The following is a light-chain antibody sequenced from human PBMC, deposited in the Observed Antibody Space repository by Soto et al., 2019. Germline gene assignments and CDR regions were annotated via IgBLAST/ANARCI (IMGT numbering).Light chain of an antibody. J-gene: IGLJ2*01. CDR2: DVN. V-gene: IGLV2-11*01. CDR1: SSDVGTYNH. CDR3: SSYAGTYSVV. Sequence: QSALTQPRSVSGSPAQSVTISCTGTSSDVGTYNHVSWYQQHPGKAPKVMIYDVNKRSSTVPDRFSGSKSGNTASLTISGLQAEDEADYYCSSYAGTYSVVFGGGTKLTVL.